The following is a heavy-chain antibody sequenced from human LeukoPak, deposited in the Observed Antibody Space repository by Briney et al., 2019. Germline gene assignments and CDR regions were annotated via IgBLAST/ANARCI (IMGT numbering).Heavy chain of an antibody. CDR3: ARVKRGYPDY. CDR2: INHSGST. J-gene: IGHJ4*02. D-gene: IGHD3-22*01. V-gene: IGHV4-34*01. CDR1: GGSFSGYY. Sequence: SSETLSLTCAVYGGSFSGYYWSWIRQPPGKGLEWIGEINHSGSTNYNPSLKSRATISVDTSKNQFSLKLGSVTAADTAVYYCARVKRGYPDYWGQGTLVTVSS.